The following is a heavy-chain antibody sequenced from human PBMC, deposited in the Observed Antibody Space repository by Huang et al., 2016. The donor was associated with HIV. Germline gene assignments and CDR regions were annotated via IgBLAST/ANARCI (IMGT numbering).Heavy chain of an antibody. J-gene: IGHJ6*03. CDR3: ARGGGIQLWLLGYYYMDV. D-gene: IGHD5-18*01. Sequence: QVQLVQSGAEVKKPGASVKVSCKASGYTFSSFGISWVGQAPGHGLEWVGWISVYNGNTKFAQKFQGRLTMTTDTSTSTAYMELRSLRSDDTAVYYCARGGGIQLWLLGYYYMDVWGNGTTVTVSS. CDR1: GYTFSSFG. CDR2: ISVYNGNT. V-gene: IGHV1-18*01.